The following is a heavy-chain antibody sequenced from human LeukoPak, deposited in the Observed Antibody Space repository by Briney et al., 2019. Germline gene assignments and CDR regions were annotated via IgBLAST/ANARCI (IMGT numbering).Heavy chain of an antibody. CDR3: ARDHYDSSGWCDY. Sequence: ASVKVSCKASGYTFTGYYMRWVRQAPGQGLEWMGWINPNSGGTNYAQKFQGRVTMTRDTSISTAYMELSRLRSDDTAVYYCARDHYDSSGWCDYWGQGTLVTVSS. CDR1: GYTFTGYY. J-gene: IGHJ4*02. V-gene: IGHV1-2*02. D-gene: IGHD3-22*01. CDR2: INPNSGGT.